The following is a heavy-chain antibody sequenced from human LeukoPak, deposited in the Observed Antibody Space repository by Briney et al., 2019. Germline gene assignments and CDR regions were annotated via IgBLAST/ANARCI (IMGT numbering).Heavy chain of an antibody. CDR3: ARVSGYDYHYYSGMDV. Sequence: ASVKVSCKASGYTFTSYGISWVRQAPGQGLEWMGWISAYNGNTNYAQKLQGRVTMTTDTSTSTAYMELRSLRSDDTAVYYCARVSGYDYHYYSGMDVWGKGTRVTVSS. CDR1: GYTFTSYG. V-gene: IGHV1-18*01. J-gene: IGHJ6*04. D-gene: IGHD5-12*01. CDR2: ISAYNGNT.